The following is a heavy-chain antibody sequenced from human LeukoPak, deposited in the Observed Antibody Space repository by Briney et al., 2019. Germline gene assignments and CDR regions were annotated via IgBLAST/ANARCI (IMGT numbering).Heavy chain of an antibody. CDR3: ASLEVGATTYYYYGMDV. Sequence: ASVKVSCKASGYTFTSYYRHWVRQAPGQGLEWMGIINPSGGSTSYAQKFQGRVTMTRDTSTSTVYMELSSLRSEDTAVYYCASLEVGATTYYYYGMDVWGQGTTVTVSS. CDR1: GYTFTSYY. J-gene: IGHJ6*02. CDR2: INPSGGST. V-gene: IGHV1-46*01. D-gene: IGHD1-26*01.